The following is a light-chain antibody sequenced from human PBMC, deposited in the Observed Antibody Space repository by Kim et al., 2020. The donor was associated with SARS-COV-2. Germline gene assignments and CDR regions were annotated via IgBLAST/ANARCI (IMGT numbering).Light chain of an antibody. J-gene: IGLJ2*01. V-gene: IGLV3-19*01. Sequence: SSELTQDPAVSVALGQTVRITCQGDSLRSYYATWYQQKPGQATIVVIYGKNNRTSGIPDRFSGSSSGDTASLTITSTQAGDEAAYYCNSRGSNDNVLFGG. CDR2: GKN. CDR3: NSRGSNDNVL. CDR1: SLRSYY.